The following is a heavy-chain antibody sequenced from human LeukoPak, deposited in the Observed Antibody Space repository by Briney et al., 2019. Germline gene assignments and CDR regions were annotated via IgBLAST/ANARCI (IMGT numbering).Heavy chain of an antibody. CDR2: IYYSGST. V-gene: IGHV4-59*08. CDR3: ASLDY. J-gene: IGHJ4*02. CDR1: GGSISSFS. Sequence: SETLSPTCTLSGGSISSFSWSWIRQRPEKGLEWIGYIYYSGSTTYNPSLKSRVTISVDTSKNQFSLKLSSVTAADTAVYYCASLDYWGQGTLVTVSS.